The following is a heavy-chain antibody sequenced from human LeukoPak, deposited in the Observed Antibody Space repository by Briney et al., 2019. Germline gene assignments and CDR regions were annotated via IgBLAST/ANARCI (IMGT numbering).Heavy chain of an antibody. CDR1: GGSISSSSYY. CDR3: ARHRPKSTYYYDSSGYYYAAFDI. J-gene: IGHJ3*02. D-gene: IGHD3-22*01. Sequence: SETLSLTCTVSGGSISSSSYYWGWIRQPPGKGLEWIGSIYYSGSPYYNPSLKSRVTISVDTSKKQFSLKLSSVTAADTAVYYCARHRPKSTYYYDSSGYYYAAFDIWGQGTMVTVSS. V-gene: IGHV4-39*01. CDR2: IYYSGSP.